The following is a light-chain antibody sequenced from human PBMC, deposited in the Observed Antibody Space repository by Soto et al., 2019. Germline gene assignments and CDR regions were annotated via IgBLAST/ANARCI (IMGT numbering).Light chain of an antibody. V-gene: IGKV3-20*01. J-gene: IGKJ1*01. CDR2: DAS. Sequence: EFVLTQSPDTLSLPPGERATLSCRASQSISSYLAWYQQKPGQAPRLLIYDASSRATGIPARFSGSGSGTDFTLTISRLEPEDFAVYYCQQYGSSPQTFGQGTKVDIK. CDR1: QSISSY. CDR3: QQYGSSPQT.